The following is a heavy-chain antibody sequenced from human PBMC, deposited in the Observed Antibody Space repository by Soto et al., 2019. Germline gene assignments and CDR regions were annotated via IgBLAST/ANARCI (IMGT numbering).Heavy chain of an antibody. D-gene: IGHD5-18*01. CDR1: GGTFSSYA. Sequence: QVQLVQSGAEVKKPGSSVKVSCKASGGTFSSYAISWVRQAPGQGLEWMGGIIPIFGTANYAQKFQGRVTITADESTSTAYMELSSLRSEDTAVYYCARRAVSFGIPLYYGMDVWGQGTTVTVSS. J-gene: IGHJ6*02. CDR2: IIPIFGTA. V-gene: IGHV1-69*01. CDR3: ARRAVSFGIPLYYGMDV.